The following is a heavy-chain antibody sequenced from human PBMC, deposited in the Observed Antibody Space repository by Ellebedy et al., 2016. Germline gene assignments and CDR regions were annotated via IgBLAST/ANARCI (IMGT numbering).Heavy chain of an antibody. V-gene: IGHV4-39*07. CDR3: ARLSLHNMVRGVMDYYYGMDV. D-gene: IGHD3-10*01. Sequence: SETLSLXCTVSGGSISSSSYYWSWIRQPPGKGLEWIGEINHSGSTNYNPSLKSRVTISVDTSKNQFSLKLSSVTAADTAVYYCARLSLHNMVRGVMDYYYGMDVWGQGTTVTVSS. J-gene: IGHJ6*02. CDR2: INHSGST. CDR1: GGSISSSSYY.